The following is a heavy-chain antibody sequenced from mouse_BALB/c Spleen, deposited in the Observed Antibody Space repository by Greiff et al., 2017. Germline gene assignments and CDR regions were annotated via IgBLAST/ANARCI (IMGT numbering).Heavy chain of an antibody. CDR2: IDPENGNT. V-gene: IGHV14-1*02. Sequence: EVQLQQSGAELVRPGALVKLSCKASGFNIKDYYMHWVKQRPEQGLEWIGWIDPENGNTIYDPKFQGKASITADTSSNTAYLQLSSLTSEDTAVYYCALSGGGMYFFDYWGQGTTLTVSS. CDR3: ALSGGGMYFFDY. CDR1: GFNIKDYY. J-gene: IGHJ2*01.